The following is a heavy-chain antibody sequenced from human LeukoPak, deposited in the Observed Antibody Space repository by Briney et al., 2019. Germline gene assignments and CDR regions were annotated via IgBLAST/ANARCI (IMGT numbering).Heavy chain of an antibody. CDR1: GFTFGDYA. Sequence: GGFLRLSCTASGFTFGDYAMSWVRQAPGKGLEWVGFIRSKAYGGTTEYAASVKGRFTISRDDSKSIAYLQMNSLKTEDTAVYYCTRVQGSGSYYNVFFNYYYYGMDVWGQGTTVTVSS. CDR2: IRSKAYGGTT. J-gene: IGHJ6*02. D-gene: IGHD3-10*01. V-gene: IGHV3-49*04. CDR3: TRVQGSGSYYNVFFNYYYYGMDV.